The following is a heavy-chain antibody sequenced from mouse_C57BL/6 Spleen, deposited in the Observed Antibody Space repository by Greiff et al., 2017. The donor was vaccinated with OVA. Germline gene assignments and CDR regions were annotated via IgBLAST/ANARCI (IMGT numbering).Heavy chain of an antibody. CDR3: TRGGYYSIYFFDY. D-gene: IGHD2-5*01. Sequence: VQLQQSGTVLARPGASVKMSCKTSGYTFTSYWMHWVKQRPGQGLEWIGAIYPGNSDTSYNQKFKGKAKLTAVTSASTAYMELSSLTNEDSAVYYCTRGGYYSIYFFDYWGQGTTLTVSS. J-gene: IGHJ2*01. V-gene: IGHV1-5*01. CDR2: IYPGNSDT. CDR1: GYTFTSYW.